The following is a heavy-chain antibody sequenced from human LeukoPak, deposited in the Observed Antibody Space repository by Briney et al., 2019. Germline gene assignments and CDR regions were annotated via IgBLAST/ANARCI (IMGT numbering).Heavy chain of an antibody. CDR1: GFTFSSYA. CDR2: ISYDGSNK. D-gene: IGHD3-22*01. J-gene: IGHJ3*02. V-gene: IGHV3-30-3*01. Sequence: GGSLRLSCAASGFTFSSYAMHWVRQAPGKGLEWVAVISYDGSNKYYADSVKGRFTISRDNSKNTLYLQMNSLRAEDTAVYYCERSSGYYQNDAFDIWGQGTMVTVSS. CDR3: ERSSGYYQNDAFDI.